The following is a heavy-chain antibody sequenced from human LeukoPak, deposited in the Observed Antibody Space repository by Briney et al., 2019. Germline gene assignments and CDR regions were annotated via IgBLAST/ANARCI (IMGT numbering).Heavy chain of an antibody. J-gene: IGHJ4*02. CDR3: AINYYDSSGYLRDFDY. Sequence: ASVKVSCKASGYTFTGYYMHWVRQVPGQGLEWMGWINPNSGGTNYAQKFQGRVTMTTDTSTSTAYMELRSLRSDDTAVYYCAINYYDSSGYLRDFDYWGQGTLVTVSS. CDR1: GYTFTGYY. V-gene: IGHV1-2*02. D-gene: IGHD3-22*01. CDR2: INPNSGGT.